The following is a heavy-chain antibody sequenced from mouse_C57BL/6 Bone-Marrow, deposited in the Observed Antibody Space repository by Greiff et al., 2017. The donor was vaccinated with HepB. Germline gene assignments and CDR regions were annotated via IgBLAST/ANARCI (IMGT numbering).Heavy chain of an antibody. CDR3: ARPYLLGFAY. CDR2: IYPGGGDT. Sequence: QVQLQQSGPELVKPGASVKISCKASGYAFSSSWMHWVKQRPGKGLEWIGRIYPGGGDTNYNGKFKGTATLTADKSSSTAYMQLSSLTSGDSAVYFCARPYLLGFAYWGQGTLVTVSA. CDR1: GYAFSSSW. J-gene: IGHJ3*01. V-gene: IGHV1-82*01.